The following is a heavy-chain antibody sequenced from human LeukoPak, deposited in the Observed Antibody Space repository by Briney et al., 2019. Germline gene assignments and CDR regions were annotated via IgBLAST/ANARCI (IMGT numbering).Heavy chain of an antibody. CDR3: ARALGSSLPLDAFDI. CDR2: IYTSGST. CDR1: GGSISSGSYY. D-gene: IGHD6-13*01. Sequence: SQTLSLTCTVSGGSISSGSYYWSWIRQPAGKGLEWIGRIYTSGSTNYNPSLKSRVTISVDRSKNQFSLKLSSVTAADTAVYYCARALGSSLPLDAFDIWGQGTMVTVSS. V-gene: IGHV4-61*02. J-gene: IGHJ3*02.